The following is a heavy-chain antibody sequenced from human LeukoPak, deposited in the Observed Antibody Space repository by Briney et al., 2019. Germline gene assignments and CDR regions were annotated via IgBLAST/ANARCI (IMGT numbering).Heavy chain of an antibody. J-gene: IGHJ4*02. CDR1: GFSFGSYW. D-gene: IGHD5-18*01. V-gene: IGHV3-7*01. CDR3: AKDIFSPDLAHSYGYD. CDR2: IRQDGSEK. Sequence: AGGSLRLSCAASGFSFGSYWMSWVRQAPGKGLEWVANIRQDGSEKYYVDSVKGRFSISRDNARNILYLQMNSLRAEDTALYYCAKDIFSPDLAHSYGYDWGQGTLVTVSS.